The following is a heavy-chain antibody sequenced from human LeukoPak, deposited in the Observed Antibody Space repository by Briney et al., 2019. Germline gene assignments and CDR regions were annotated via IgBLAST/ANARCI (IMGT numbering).Heavy chain of an antibody. CDR2: INHSGIT. CDR3: ARGRLRQWLS. V-gene: IGHV4-34*01. Sequence: PSETLSLTCAVNGGTFSGYYWNWIRQPPGKGLEWIGEINHSGITNYNPSLKSRVTISVDTSKNQFSLKLSSVTAADTAVYYCARGRLRQWLSWGQGTLVTVSS. CDR1: GGTFSGYY. D-gene: IGHD6-19*01. J-gene: IGHJ5*02.